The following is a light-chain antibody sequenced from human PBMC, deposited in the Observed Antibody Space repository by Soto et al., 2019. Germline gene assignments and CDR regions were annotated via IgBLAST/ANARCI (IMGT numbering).Light chain of an antibody. J-gene: IGKJ2*02. CDR1: QSVDRY. Sequence: EIVMTQSPATLSVSPGETATLSCRASQSVDRYVAWCQQKLGQAPRLLIYDAYTRATGVGARFTGSGSATDFSLTITSLEPEDFAVYYCQQRGKWPSTFGPGTKVDIK. CDR2: DAY. V-gene: IGKV3-11*01. CDR3: QQRGKWPST.